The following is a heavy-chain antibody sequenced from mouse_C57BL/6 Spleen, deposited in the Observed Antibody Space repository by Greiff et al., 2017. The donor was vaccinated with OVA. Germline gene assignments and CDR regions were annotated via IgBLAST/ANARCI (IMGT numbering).Heavy chain of an antibody. V-gene: IGHV1-64*01. CDR2: IHPNSGST. Sequence: QVQLQQPGAELVKPGASVKLSCKASGYTFTSYWMHWVKQRPGQGLEWIGMIHPNSGSTNYNEKFKSKATLTVDKSSSTAYMQLSSLTSEDSAVYYCAREDYYGSSYGYFDGWGTGTTVTVAS. CDR1: GYTFTSYW. CDR3: AREDYYGSSYGYFDG. J-gene: IGHJ1*03. D-gene: IGHD1-1*01.